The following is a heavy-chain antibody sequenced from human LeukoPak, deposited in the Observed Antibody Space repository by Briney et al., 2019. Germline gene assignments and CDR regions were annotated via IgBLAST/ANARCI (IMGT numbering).Heavy chain of an antibody. J-gene: IGHJ4*02. CDR3: TTGDVSYYDFWSGASY. D-gene: IGHD3-3*01. CDR2: IKSKTDGGTT. Sequence: GGSLRLSCAASGFTFSSYAMSWVRQAPGKGLEWVGRIKSKTDGGTTDYAAPVKGRFTISRDDSKNTLYLQMNSLKTEDTAVYYCTTGDVSYYDFWSGASYWGQGTLVTVSS. V-gene: IGHV3-15*01. CDR1: GFTFSSYA.